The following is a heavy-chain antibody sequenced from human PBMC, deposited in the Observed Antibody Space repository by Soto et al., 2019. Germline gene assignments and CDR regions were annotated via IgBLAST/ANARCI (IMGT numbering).Heavy chain of an antibody. CDR1: GFTFSNAW. Sequence: GGSLRLSCAASGFTFSNAWMNWVRQAPGKGLEWVGRIKSKTDGGTTDYAAPGKGRFTISRDDSKNTLYLQMNSLKTEDTAVYYCTTSIVVVTAIPVYWGQGTLVTVSS. CDR3: TTSIVVVTAIPVY. V-gene: IGHV3-15*07. D-gene: IGHD2-21*02. J-gene: IGHJ4*02. CDR2: IKSKTDGGTT.